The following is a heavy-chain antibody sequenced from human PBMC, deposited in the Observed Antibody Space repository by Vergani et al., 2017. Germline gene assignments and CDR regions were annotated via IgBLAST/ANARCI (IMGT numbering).Heavy chain of an antibody. J-gene: IGHJ1*01. V-gene: IGHV1-69*12. Sequence: QVQLVQSGAEVKKPGSSVKVSCKASGGTFSSYAISWVRQAPGQGLEWMGGIIPIFGTANYGQKFQGTVTITADESTSTAYMELSSLRSEDTAVYYCASWADYPEYFQHWGQGTLVTVSS. CDR3: ASWADYPEYFQH. CDR2: IIPIFGTA. D-gene: IGHD3-16*01. CDR1: GGTFSSYA.